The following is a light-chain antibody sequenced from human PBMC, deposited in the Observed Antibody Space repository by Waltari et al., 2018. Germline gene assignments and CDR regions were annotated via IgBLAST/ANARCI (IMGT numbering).Light chain of an antibody. J-gene: IGKJ1*01. V-gene: IGKV3-15*01. Sequence: ETVMTQSPATLSVSPGERATLSCRASQIVSSNLAWYQQKPGQTPRLLIYGASTRATGIPARFSGSGSGTEFTLTISSLQSEDFAVYYCQQYNNWPLTFGQGTKVEIK. CDR3: QQYNNWPLT. CDR1: QIVSSN. CDR2: GAS.